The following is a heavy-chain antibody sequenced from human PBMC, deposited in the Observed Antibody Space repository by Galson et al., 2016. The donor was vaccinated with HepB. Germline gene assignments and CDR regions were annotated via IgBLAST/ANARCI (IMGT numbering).Heavy chain of an antibody. Sequence: SLRLSCAASGFSFSIYAMSWVRQAPGKGLEWVAVISPDGSIIHSADSVKGRFTISRDNSKTTLFLQMNSLRIDDTAVYYCAKVFRQYSYGYSGWYFDLWGRGTLVTVSS. V-gene: IGHV3-30*18. CDR1: GFSFSIYA. CDR2: ISPDGSII. J-gene: IGHJ2*01. CDR3: AKVFRQYSYGYSGWYFDL. D-gene: IGHD5-18*01.